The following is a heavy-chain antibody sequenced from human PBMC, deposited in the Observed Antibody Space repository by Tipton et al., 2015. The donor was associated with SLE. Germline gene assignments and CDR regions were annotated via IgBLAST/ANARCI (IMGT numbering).Heavy chain of an antibody. Sequence: TLSLTCAVYGGSFSGYYWSWIRQPPGKGLEWIGEINHSGSTNYNPSLKSRVTISVDTSKNQFSLKLSSVTAADTAVYYCARGLGVVVAVAFDIWGLGTMVTVSS. V-gene: IGHV4-34*01. CDR3: ARGLGVVVAVAFDI. J-gene: IGHJ3*02. D-gene: IGHD2-15*01. CDR1: GGSFSGYY. CDR2: INHSGST.